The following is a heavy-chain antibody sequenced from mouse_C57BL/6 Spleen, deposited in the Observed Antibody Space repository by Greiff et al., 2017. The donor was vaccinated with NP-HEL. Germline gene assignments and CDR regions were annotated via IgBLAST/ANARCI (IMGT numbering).Heavy chain of an antibody. Sequence: QVQLKESGPGLVAPSQSLSITCTVSGFSLTSYAISWVRQPPGKGLEWLGVIWNGGGTNYNSALKSRLSISKDNSKSQVFLKMNSLQTDDTARYYCARMAYYGSSYDAMDYWGQGTSVTVSS. CDR3: ARMAYYGSSYDAMDY. D-gene: IGHD1-1*01. J-gene: IGHJ4*01. CDR1: GFSLTSYA. V-gene: IGHV2-9-1*01. CDR2: IWNGGGT.